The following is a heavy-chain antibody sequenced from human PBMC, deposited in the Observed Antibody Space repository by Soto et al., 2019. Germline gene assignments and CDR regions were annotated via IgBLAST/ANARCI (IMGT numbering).Heavy chain of an antibody. CDR3: AKHQGGVTDFYYGMDV. V-gene: IGHV3-30*18. J-gene: IGHJ6*02. CDR2: ISYDGSNK. D-gene: IGHD3-3*01. Sequence: QVQLVESGGGVVQPGRSLRLSCAASGFTFSSYGMHWVRQAPGKGLEWVAVISYDGSNKYYADSVKGRFTISRDNSKNTLYLQMNSLRAVDTAVYYCAKHQGGVTDFYYGMDVWGQGTTVTVSS. CDR1: GFTFSSYG.